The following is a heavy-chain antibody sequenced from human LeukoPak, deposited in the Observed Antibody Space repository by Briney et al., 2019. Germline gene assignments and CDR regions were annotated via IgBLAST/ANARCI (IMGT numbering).Heavy chain of an antibody. Sequence: PGGSLRLSCSASGFTFSSYSMNWVRQAPGKGLEWVPSISSSSSYIYYADSVKGRFTISRDNAKNSLYLQMNSLRAEDTAVYYCARGSGYSSSWYEDFDYWGQGTLVTVSS. CDR2: ISSSSSYI. V-gene: IGHV3-21*01. CDR3: ARGSGYSSSWYEDFDY. J-gene: IGHJ4*02. D-gene: IGHD6-13*01. CDR1: GFTFSSYS.